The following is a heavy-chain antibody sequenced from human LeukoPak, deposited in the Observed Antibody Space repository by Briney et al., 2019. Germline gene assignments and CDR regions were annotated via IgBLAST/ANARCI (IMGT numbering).Heavy chain of an antibody. CDR2: IYSGGST. D-gene: IGHD5-18*01. J-gene: IGHJ4*02. V-gene: IGHV3-66*01. CDR3: ARGVPGYSYGPFDY. CDR1: GFTVSSNY. Sequence: HPGGSLRLSCAASGFTVSSNYMSWVRQAPGKGLEWVSVIYSGGSTYYADSVKGRFTISRDNSKNTLYLQMNSLRVEDTAVYYCARGVPGYSYGPFDYWGQGTLVTVSS.